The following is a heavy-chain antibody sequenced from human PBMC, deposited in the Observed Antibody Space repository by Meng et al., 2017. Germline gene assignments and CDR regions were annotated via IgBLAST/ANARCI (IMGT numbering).Heavy chain of an antibody. J-gene: IGHJ5*02. V-gene: IGHV4-31*03. D-gene: IGHD3-10*01. CDR2: IYYSGST. CDR3: ARDLHYGSGSYNWFDP. CDR1: GGSISSGGYY. Sequence: VHWREACPCQLNPSQSLSLTCTVSGGSISSGGYYWSWIRQHPGKGLEWIGYIYYSGSTYYNPSLKSRVTISVDTSKNQFSLKLSSVTAADTAVYYCARDLHYGSGSYNWFDPWGQGTLVTVSS.